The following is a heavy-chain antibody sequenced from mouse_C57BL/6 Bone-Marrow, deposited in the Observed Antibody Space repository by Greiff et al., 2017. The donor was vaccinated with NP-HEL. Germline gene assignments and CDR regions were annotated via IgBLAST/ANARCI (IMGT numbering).Heavy chain of an antibody. Sequence: QVQLQQPGAELVKPGASVKLSCKASGYTFTSYWMHWVKQRPGQGLEWIGMIHPNSGSTNYNEKFKSKATLTVDKSSSTAYMQLSSLTSEDSAVYYCARLGEYYGSSLYAMDYWGQGTSVTVSS. CDR1: GYTFTSYW. CDR3: ARLGEYYGSSLYAMDY. J-gene: IGHJ4*01. V-gene: IGHV1-64*01. CDR2: IHPNSGST. D-gene: IGHD1-1*01.